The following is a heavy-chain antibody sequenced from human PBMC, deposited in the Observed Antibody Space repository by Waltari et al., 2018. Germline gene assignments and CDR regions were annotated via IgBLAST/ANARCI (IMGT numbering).Heavy chain of an antibody. V-gene: IGHV1-8*01. CDR2: MNPNSGNT. J-gene: IGHJ4*02. CDR3: AVRGADGDYGY. Sequence: INWVRQATGQGLEWMGWMNPNSGNTGYAQKFQGRVTMTRNTSISTAYMELSSLRSEDTAVYYCAVRGADGDYGYWGQGTLVTVSS. D-gene: IGHD4-17*01.